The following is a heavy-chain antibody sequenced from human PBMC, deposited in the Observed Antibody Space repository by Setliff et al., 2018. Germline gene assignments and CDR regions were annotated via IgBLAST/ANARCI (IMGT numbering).Heavy chain of an antibody. V-gene: IGHV3-33*08. J-gene: IGHJ4*02. CDR3: ARTCSGSGCYAGLES. D-gene: IGHD2-15*01. CDR1: GFTFGAYS. CDR2: IWDDGGNK. Sequence: PGESLKISCSASGFTFGAYSMNWVRQAPGKGLEWVAVIWDDGGNKYHADSVKGRFTISRDNSKNTLYLQMNSLRPEDTAVYYCARTCSGSGCYAGLESWGQGTPVTVSS.